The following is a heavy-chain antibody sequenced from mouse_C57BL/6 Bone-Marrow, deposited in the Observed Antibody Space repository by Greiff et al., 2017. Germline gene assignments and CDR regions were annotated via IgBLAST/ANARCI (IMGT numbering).Heavy chain of an antibody. CDR2: ISYSGST. Sequence: EVKVEESGPGMVKPSQSLSLTCTVTGYSITSGYDWHWIRHFPGNKLEWMGYISYSGSTNYNPSLKSQISITHDTSKKHFFLKLNAVTTEDTATYYCARGYGSSHPMDYWGQGTSVTVSS. V-gene: IGHV3-1*01. J-gene: IGHJ4*01. CDR1: GYSITSGYD. D-gene: IGHD1-1*01. CDR3: ARGYGSSHPMDY.